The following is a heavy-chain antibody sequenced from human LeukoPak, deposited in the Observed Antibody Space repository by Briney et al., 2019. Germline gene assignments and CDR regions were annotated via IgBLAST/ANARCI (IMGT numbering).Heavy chain of an antibody. CDR2: IIPILGIA. D-gene: IGHD4-23*01. CDR1: GYTFTSYG. V-gene: IGHV1-69*04. J-gene: IGHJ3*02. Sequence: ASVKVSCKASGYTFTSYGISWVRQAPGQGLEWMGRIIPILGIANYAQKFQGRVTITADKSTSTAYMELSSLRSEDTAVYYCARDGSNTNDAFDIWGQGTMVTVSS. CDR3: ARDGSNTNDAFDI.